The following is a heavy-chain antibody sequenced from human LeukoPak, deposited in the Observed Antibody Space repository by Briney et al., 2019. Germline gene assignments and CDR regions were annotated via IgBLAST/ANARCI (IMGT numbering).Heavy chain of an antibody. CDR1: GFTFSDYN. Sequence: GGSLRLSCAASGFTFSDYNMNWVRQSPGKGLEWVSPITSGTTYIYYTDSVRGRFTLSRDNAKNSLYLQMNSLRAEDTAVYYCARWPYSSSYYFDYWGQGTLVTVSS. J-gene: IGHJ4*02. CDR2: ITSGTTYI. D-gene: IGHD6-6*01. CDR3: ARWPYSSSYYFDY. V-gene: IGHV3-21*01.